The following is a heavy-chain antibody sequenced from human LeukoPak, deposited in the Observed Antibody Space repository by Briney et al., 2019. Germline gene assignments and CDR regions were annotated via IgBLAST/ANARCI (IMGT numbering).Heavy chain of an antibody. J-gene: IGHJ4*02. Sequence: GGSLRLSCAASGFTFSSYWMSWVRQAPGKGLEWVANIKQDGSEKYYVDSVKGRFTISRDNAKNSLYLQMNSLRAEDTAVYYCARDRVYYYDSSGYYPFDYWGQGTLVTVSS. CDR3: ARDRVYYYDSSGYYPFDY. V-gene: IGHV3-7*01. CDR2: IKQDGSEK. D-gene: IGHD3-22*01. CDR1: GFTFSSYW.